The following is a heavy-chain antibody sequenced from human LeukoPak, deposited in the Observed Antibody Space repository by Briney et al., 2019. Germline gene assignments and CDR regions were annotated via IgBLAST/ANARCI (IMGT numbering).Heavy chain of an antibody. CDR2: ISYDGSKI. CDR1: GYIFTSYG. V-gene: IGHV3-30*18. Sequence: SCKASGYIFTSYGMHWVRQAPGKGLEWVAVISYDGSKIYYSESVKGRSTISRDNSRNTVDLQMNSLRAEDTAVYYCAKDSFVRDIYRFFDWSFDGWGQGTLVTVSS. D-gene: IGHD3-9*01. J-gene: IGHJ4*02. CDR3: AKDSFVRDIYRFFDWSFDG.